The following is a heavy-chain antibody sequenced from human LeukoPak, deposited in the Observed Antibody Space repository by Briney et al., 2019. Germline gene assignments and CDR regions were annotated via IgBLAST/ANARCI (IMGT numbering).Heavy chain of an antibody. CDR2: ISYDGSNK. V-gene: IGHV3-30*18. J-gene: IGHJ4*02. CDR3: AKATVVTSGWYFDY. Sequence: PGRSLRLSCAASGFTFSSYGMHWVRQAPGKGLEWVAVISYDGSNKLYADSVKGRFTISRDNSKNTLYLQMNSLRAEDTAVYYCAKATVVTSGWYFDYWGQGTLVTVSS. D-gene: IGHD4-23*01. CDR1: GFTFSSYG.